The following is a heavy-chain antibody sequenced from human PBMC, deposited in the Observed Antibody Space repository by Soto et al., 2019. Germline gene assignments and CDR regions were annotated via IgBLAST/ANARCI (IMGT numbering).Heavy chain of an antibody. V-gene: IGHV3-48*01. CDR1: GFTFSSYS. Sequence: PGGSLRLSCAASGFTFSSYSMNWVRQAPGKGLEWVSYISSSSSTIYYADSVKGRFTISRDNAKNSLYLQMNSLRAEDTAVYYCTPHSGIGDYGDYADYWGQGTLVTVSS. CDR2: ISSSSSTI. CDR3: TPHSGIGDYGDYADY. J-gene: IGHJ4*02. D-gene: IGHD4-17*01.